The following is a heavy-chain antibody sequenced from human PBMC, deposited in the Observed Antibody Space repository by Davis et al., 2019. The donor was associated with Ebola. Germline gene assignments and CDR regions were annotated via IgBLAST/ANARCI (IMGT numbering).Heavy chain of an antibody. J-gene: IGHJ6*02. CDR3: AREDEGLMDV. V-gene: IGHV1-46*01. Sequence: ASVKVSCKASGYTFTSYFMHWVRQAPGQGLEWMGGIIPIFGTANYAQKFQGRVTMTRNTSISTAYMELSSLRSEDTAVYYCAREDEGLMDVWGQGTTVTVSS. CDR2: IIPIFGTA. CDR1: GYTFTSYF.